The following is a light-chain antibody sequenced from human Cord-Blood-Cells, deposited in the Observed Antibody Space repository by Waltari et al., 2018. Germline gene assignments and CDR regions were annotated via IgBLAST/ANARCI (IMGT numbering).Light chain of an antibody. CDR2: EVS. CDR1: SSDVGSYNL. J-gene: IGLJ1*01. V-gene: IGLV2-23*02. Sequence: QSALTQPASVSGSPGPSLTLSCPGTSSDVGSYNLFSWYQQHPGKAPKLMIYEVSKRPSGVSNRFSGSKSGNTASLTISGLQAEDEADYYCCSYAGSSTYVFGTGTKVTVL. CDR3: CSYAGSSTYV.